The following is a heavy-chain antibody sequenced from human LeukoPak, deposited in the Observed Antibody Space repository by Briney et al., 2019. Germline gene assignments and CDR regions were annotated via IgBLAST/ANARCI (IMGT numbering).Heavy chain of an antibody. D-gene: IGHD2-2*02. Sequence: PSQTLSLTCTVSGGSISSGSYYWSWIRQPPGKGLEWIGRIYTSGSTYYNPSLKSRVTISVDTSKNQFSLKLSSVTAADTAVYYCAREDFDCSSTSCYIRDYYYYYMDVWGKGTTVTVSS. V-gene: IGHV4-61*02. J-gene: IGHJ6*03. CDR3: AREDFDCSSTSCYIRDYYYYYMDV. CDR1: GGSISSGSYY. CDR2: IYTSGST.